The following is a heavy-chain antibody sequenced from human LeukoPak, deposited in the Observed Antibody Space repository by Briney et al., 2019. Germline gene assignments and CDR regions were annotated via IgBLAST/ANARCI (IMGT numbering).Heavy chain of an antibody. Sequence: PGGSLRLSCAASGFTFSSAWMHWVRQVPGKGLVWVSRINTDGSDTSYADSIMGRFTISRDNAKNTLYLQMNSLRAEETAIYYCATDYWGALNYWGQGTLVTVSS. CDR3: ATDYWGALNY. CDR2: INTDGSDT. D-gene: IGHD7-27*01. J-gene: IGHJ4*02. CDR1: GFTFSSAW. V-gene: IGHV3-74*01.